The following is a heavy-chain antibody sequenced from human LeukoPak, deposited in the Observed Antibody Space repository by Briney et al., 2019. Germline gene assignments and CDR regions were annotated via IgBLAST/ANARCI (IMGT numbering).Heavy chain of an antibody. CDR1: GFTFSTHA. J-gene: IGHJ4*02. D-gene: IGHD2-21*01. V-gene: IGHV3-23*01. CDR2: INSSGGST. CDR3: AKGVVPDD. Sequence: GGSLRLSCAASGFTFSTHAMSWVRQAPGKGLEWVSTINSSGGSTYYADSVKGRFTISRDNSKNTLFLQMISLRADDTAVYYCAKGVVPDDWGQGTLVTVSS.